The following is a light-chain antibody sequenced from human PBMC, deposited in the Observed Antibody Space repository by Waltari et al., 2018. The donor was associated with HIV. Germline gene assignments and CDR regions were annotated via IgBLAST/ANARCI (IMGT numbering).Light chain of an antibody. V-gene: IGKV1-39*01. CDR2: ATS. Sequence: DIQMTQSPSSLSASVGDTVTITCRASETFNGNLNWYKQKKGSVPELLIYATSNLQTGVPTRFSGSLSGTDFTLTITNLHPEDFATYYCQQSNMTPFTFGQGTRLEI. CDR3: QQSNMTPFT. CDR1: ETFNGN. J-gene: IGKJ2*01.